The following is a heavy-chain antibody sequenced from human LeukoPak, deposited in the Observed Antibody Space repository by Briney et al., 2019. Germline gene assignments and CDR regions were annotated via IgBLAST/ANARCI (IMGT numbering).Heavy chain of an antibody. D-gene: IGHD1-14*01. CDR3: VRDAGGY. CDR1: GFTFDDYA. Sequence: GGSLRLSCAASGFTFDDYAMHWVRQAPGKGLEWVSGISWNSGSIGYADSVKGQFTISRDNSKNTLYLQMNSLRTEDTGVYFCVRDAGGYWGQGTLVTVSS. J-gene: IGHJ4*02. CDR2: ISWNSGSI. V-gene: IGHV3-9*01.